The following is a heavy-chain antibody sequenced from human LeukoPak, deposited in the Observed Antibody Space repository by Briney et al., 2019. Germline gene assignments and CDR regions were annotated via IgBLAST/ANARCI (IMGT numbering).Heavy chain of an antibody. CDR2: TNSVGATP. D-gene: IGHD2-8*01. Sequence: GGSLRLSCATSGFPFSDFSMSWVRQAPGKGLEWISTTNSVGATPDYAESVKGRFTISRDNSKNILYLQMSSLRVEDTAMYYCGKQSYARSLGEGGPGTLVTVSS. CDR1: GFPFSDFS. V-gene: IGHV3-23*01. CDR3: GKQSYARSLGE. J-gene: IGHJ4*02.